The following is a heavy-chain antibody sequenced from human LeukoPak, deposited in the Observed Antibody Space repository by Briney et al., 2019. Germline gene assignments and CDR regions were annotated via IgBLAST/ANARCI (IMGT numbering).Heavy chain of an antibody. D-gene: IGHD3-22*01. V-gene: IGHV3-23*01. J-gene: IGHJ4*02. CDR3: AKDLNTYYYDSSGYPRIDY. CDR1: GFTFSSYA. Sequence: GGSLRLSCAASGFTFSSYAMGWVRQAPGKGLEWISAISGSGGSTYYADSVKGRFTISRDNSKNTLYLQMNSLRAEDTAVYYCAKDLNTYYYDSSGYPRIDYWGQGTLVTVSS. CDR2: ISGSGGST.